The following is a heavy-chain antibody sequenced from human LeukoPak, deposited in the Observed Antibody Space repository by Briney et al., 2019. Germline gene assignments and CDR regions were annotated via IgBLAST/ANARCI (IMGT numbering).Heavy chain of an antibody. Sequence: SETLSLTCTVSGGSISSYYWSWIRQPPGKGLEWIGNIYYSGSTNYNPSLKSRVTISVDTSKNQFSLKLSSVTAADTAVYYCARLPVVAFFDYWGQGTLVTVSS. CDR3: ARLPVVAFFDY. CDR2: IYYSGST. CDR1: GGSISSYY. D-gene: IGHD2-15*01. J-gene: IGHJ4*02. V-gene: IGHV4-59*01.